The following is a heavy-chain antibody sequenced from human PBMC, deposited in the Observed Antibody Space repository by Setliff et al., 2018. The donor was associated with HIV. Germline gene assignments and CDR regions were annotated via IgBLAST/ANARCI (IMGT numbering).Heavy chain of an antibody. CDR1: GFTFTTYA. V-gene: IGHV1-3*01. J-gene: IGHJ4*02. CDR3: ARGVIRGVISQGGLDY. D-gene: IGHD3-10*01. CDR2: INAANGKT. Sequence: RASVKVSCKASGFTFTTYAVHWVRQAPGQRPEWMGWINAANGKTRYPQRFEARVTITMDTGASTAYMELNSLRSGDSAVYYCARGVIRGVISQGGLDYWGPGTLVTVSS.